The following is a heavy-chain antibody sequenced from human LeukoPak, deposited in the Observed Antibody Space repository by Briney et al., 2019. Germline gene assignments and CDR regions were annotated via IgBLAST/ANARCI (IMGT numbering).Heavy chain of an antibody. Sequence: SETLSLTCAVYGGSFGGYYWSWIRQPPGKGLEWIGYIYYSGSTNYNPSLKSRVTISVDTSKDQFSLKLSSVTAADTAVYYCARVRVATISKQNWFDPWGQGTLVTVSS. CDR3: ARVRVATISKQNWFDP. D-gene: IGHD5-12*01. CDR2: IYYSGST. CDR1: GGSFGGYY. J-gene: IGHJ5*02. V-gene: IGHV4-59*01.